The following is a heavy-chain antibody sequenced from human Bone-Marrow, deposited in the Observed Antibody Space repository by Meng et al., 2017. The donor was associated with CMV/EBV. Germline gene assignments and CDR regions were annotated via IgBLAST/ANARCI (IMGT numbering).Heavy chain of an antibody. V-gene: IGHV3-30*03. D-gene: IGHD2-2*01. Sequence: GESLKISCAASGFTFSSYWMSWVRQAPGKGLEWVAVISYDGSNKYYADSVKGRFTISRDNSKNTLYLQMNSLRAEDTAVYYCARDRIRGIVVVPAAVMDVWGQGTTVTVSS. CDR2: ISYDGSNK. J-gene: IGHJ6*02. CDR3: ARDRIRGIVVVPAAVMDV. CDR1: GFTFSSYW.